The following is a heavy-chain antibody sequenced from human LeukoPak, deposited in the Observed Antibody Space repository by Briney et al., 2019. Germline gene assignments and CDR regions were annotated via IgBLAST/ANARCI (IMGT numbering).Heavy chain of an antibody. D-gene: IGHD4-17*01. V-gene: IGHV4-34*01. Sequence: TSSETLSLTCAVSGFSFNDYYWSWVRQTPGKGLEWIGEINHSGYTNDSPSLKSRVTLSIDTSRKQFSLNLRSVTVADTGIYYCTRMTTGHDYWGQGTLVTVSS. CDR3: TRMTTGHDY. CDR1: GFSFNDYY. CDR2: INHSGYT. J-gene: IGHJ4*02.